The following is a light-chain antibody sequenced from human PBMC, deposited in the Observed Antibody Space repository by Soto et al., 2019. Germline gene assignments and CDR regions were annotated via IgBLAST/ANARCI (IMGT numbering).Light chain of an antibody. CDR1: QSVSSK. Sequence: EIVMTQSPATLSVSPGERATLSCRASQSVSSKLAWYQQKPGQAPRLLIYGASNRATGIPDRFSGSGSGTDFTLTISRLEPEDFAVYYCQQYGSSGTFGQGTKVDNK. CDR3: QQYGSSGT. CDR2: GAS. V-gene: IGKV3-20*01. J-gene: IGKJ1*01.